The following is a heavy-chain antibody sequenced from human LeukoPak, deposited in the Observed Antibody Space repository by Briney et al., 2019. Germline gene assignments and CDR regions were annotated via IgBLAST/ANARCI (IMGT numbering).Heavy chain of an antibody. CDR2: LNPNSGVT. J-gene: IGHJ4*02. D-gene: IGHD5-24*01. V-gene: IGHV1-2*02. Sequence: ASVKVSCKASGYNLIAYYIHWVRQAPEQGLEWMGWLNPNSGVTNYAQKFQGRVTMTRDTSIGTAYMELSSLRSDDTAVYYCARGNAMATIRVTDYWGQGTLVTVSS. CDR3: ARGNAMATIRVTDY. CDR1: GYNLIAYY.